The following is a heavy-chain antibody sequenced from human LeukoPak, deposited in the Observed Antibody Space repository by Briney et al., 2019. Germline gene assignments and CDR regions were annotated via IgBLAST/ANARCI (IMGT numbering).Heavy chain of an antibody. CDR3: AKDRTLGGAPYYFDY. CDR2: IYSGGST. D-gene: IGHD3/OR15-3a*01. J-gene: IGHJ4*02. CDR1: GFTVSSHY. Sequence: PGGSLRLSCAASGFTVSSHYMSWVRQAPGKGLEWVSVIYSGGSTYYADSVKGRFTISRDNSKNTLYLQMNSLRAEDTAVYYCAKDRTLGGAPYYFDYWGQGTLVTVSS. V-gene: IGHV3-53*01.